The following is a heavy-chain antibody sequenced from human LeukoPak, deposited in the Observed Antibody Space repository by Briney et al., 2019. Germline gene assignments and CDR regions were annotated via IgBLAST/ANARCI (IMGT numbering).Heavy chain of an antibody. CDR3: ARVPRYCSSTSCYPFSGGWFDP. CDR1: GGSISSHD. Sequence: SETLSLTCTVSGGSISSHDWSWIRQPPGKGLEWSGYIYYSGSTNYNPSLKSRVTISVDTSKNQFSLKLSSVTAADTAVYYCARVPRYCSSTSCYPFSGGWFDPWGQGTLVTVSS. D-gene: IGHD2-2*01. CDR2: IYYSGST. V-gene: IGHV4-59*11. J-gene: IGHJ5*02.